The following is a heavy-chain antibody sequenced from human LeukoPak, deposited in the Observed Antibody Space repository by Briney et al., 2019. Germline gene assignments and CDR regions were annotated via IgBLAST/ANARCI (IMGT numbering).Heavy chain of an antibody. CDR1: GGSISSSSYY. V-gene: IGHV4-39*01. CDR2: IYYSGST. Sequence: SETLSLTRTVSGGSISSSSYYWGWIRQPPGKGLEWIGSIYYSGSTYYNPSLKSRVTLSVDTSKNQFSLRLTSVTAADTAVYYCARRSLTTNSPADYWGQGTLVTVSS. D-gene: IGHD4-4*01. J-gene: IGHJ4*02. CDR3: ARRSLTTNSPADY.